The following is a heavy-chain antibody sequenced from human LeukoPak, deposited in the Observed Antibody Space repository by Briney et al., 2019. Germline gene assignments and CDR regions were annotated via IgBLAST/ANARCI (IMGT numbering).Heavy chain of an antibody. V-gene: IGHV4-34*01. CDR2: INHSGST. CDR1: VWTFSGYY. Sequence: SETLSLTCAVYVWTFSGYYWSWIRQPPGKGLEWIGEINHSGSTNYNPSLKSRVTISVDNSENQFSLKLSSVTSADTSVYYCARPRGGTSGYQYFQHWGQGTLVTVSS. D-gene: IGHD3-22*01. CDR3: ARPRGGTSGYQYFQH. J-gene: IGHJ1*01.